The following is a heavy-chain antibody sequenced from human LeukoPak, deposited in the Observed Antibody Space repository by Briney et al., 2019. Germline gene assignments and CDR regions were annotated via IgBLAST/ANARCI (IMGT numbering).Heavy chain of an antibody. CDR3: ARDPGYSSSLNWFDP. D-gene: IGHD6-13*01. J-gene: IGHJ5*02. V-gene: IGHV1-18*01. CDR1: GYTFSSYG. Sequence: ASVKVSCKASGYTFSSYGISWVRQAPGQGLEWMGWISVYNGNTNYAQNVQGRVTMTTDTSTSTASMELRSLRSDDTAVYYCARDPGYSSSLNWFDPWGQGTLVTVSS. CDR2: ISVYNGNT.